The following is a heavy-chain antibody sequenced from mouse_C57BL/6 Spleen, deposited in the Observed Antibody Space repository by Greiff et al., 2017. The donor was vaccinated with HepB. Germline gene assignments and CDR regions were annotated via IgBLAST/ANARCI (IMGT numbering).Heavy chain of an antibody. D-gene: IGHD1-1*01. CDR2: IYPGDGDT. J-gene: IGHJ2*01. CDR3: ARGDYGWYYFDY. CDR1: GYAFSSSW. V-gene: IGHV1-82*01. Sequence: VQLQQSGPELVKPGASVKISCKASGYAFSSSWMNWVKQRPGKGLEWIGRIYPGDGDTNYNGKFKGKATLTADKSSSTAYMQLRSLTSEDSAVYFCARGDYGWYYFDYWGQGTTLTVSS.